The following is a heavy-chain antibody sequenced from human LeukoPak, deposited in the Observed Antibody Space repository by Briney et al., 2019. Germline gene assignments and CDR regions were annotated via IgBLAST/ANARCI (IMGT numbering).Heavy chain of an antibody. CDR1: EFVFSSYP. CDR3: VRDRNGLDY. Sequence: GGSLRLSCAASEFVFSSYPMHWVRQAPGKGLEYVSAIDNSGRSTHYANSVRDRFTISRDNSKNMLFLQVGSLRTEDMAVYYCVRDRNGLDYWGQGTLVTVSS. D-gene: IGHD2-8*01. J-gene: IGHJ4*02. CDR2: IDNSGRST. V-gene: IGHV3-64*01.